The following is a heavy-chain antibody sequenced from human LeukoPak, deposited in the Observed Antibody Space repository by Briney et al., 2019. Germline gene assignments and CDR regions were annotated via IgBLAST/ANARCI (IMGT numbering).Heavy chain of an antibody. CDR3: ARRGGRSYSWAFDI. Sequence: SETLSLTCNVSGYSISSGYYWGWNRQPPGKGLEWIGSIYHSGSTYYNPSLKSRVTISVDTSKNQFSLKLSSVTAADTAVYYCARRGGRSYSWAFDIWGQGTMVTVSS. CDR2: IYHSGST. D-gene: IGHD1-26*01. V-gene: IGHV4-38-2*02. J-gene: IGHJ3*02. CDR1: GYSISSGYY.